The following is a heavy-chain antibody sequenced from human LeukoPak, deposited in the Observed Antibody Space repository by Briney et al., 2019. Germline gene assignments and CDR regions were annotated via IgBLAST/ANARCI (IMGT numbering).Heavy chain of an antibody. CDR1: GFTFSSYA. J-gene: IGHJ4*02. D-gene: IGHD6-13*01. CDR3: AKEQGQQLVLNPFDY. Sequence: GPLRLSCAASGFTFSSYAMSWVRQAPGKGLEWVSAISGSGGSTYYADSVKGRFTISRDNSKNTLYLQMNSLRAEDTAVYYCAKEQGQQLVLNPFDYWGQGTLVTVSS. V-gene: IGHV3-23*01. CDR2: ISGSGGST.